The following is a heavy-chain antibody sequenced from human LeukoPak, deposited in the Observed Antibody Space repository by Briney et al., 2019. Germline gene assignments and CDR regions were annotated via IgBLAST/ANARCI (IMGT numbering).Heavy chain of an antibody. J-gene: IGHJ4*02. CDR2: IHPGGST. CDR3: ARESSGYYLDY. V-gene: IGHV3-53*01. Sequence: GGSLRLSCAASGFTVSSNYMSWVRQAPGKGPECVSVIHPGGSTYYADSVKGRFTISRDDSKNTLYLQMNSLRAEDTAVYYCARESSGYYLDYWGQGTLVTVSS. CDR1: GFTVSSNY. D-gene: IGHD6-25*01.